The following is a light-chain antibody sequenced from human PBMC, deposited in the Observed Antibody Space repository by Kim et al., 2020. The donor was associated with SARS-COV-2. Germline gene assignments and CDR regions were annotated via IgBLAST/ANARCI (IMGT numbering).Light chain of an antibody. V-gene: IGKV1-17*01. Sequence: AAVGDRVTSTCRASQGIRSEMGWFQQKPGTAPKRLINAASNVQSGVPSRFSGSGSGTEFTLTISSLQPEDFATYYCLQYNTYPFTFGPGTKVDIK. CDR3: LQYNTYPFT. J-gene: IGKJ3*01. CDR1: QGIRSE. CDR2: AAS.